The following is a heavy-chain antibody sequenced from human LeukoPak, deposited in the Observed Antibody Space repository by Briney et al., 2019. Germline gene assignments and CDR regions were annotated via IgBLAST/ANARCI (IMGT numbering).Heavy chain of an antibody. CDR2: ISAYNGNT. V-gene: IGHV1-18*01. J-gene: IGHJ1*01. CDR1: GYTFTSYG. D-gene: IGHD6-19*01. CDR3: ARDQRESGSGWYEEYFQH. Sequence: ASVKVSCKASGYTFTSYGISWVRQAPGQGLKWMGWISAYNGNTNYAQKLQGRVTMTTDTSTSTAYMELRSLRSDDTAVYYCARDQRESGSGWYEEYFQHWGQGTLVTVSS.